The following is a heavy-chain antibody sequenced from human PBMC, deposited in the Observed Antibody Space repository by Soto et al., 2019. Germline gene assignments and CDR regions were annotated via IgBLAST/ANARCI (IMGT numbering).Heavy chain of an antibody. V-gene: IGHV3-72*01. Sequence: EVQLVESGGGLVQPGGSLRLSCAASGFIFSDYYMDWVRQAPGQGLEWVGRTKHKAESYTTEYAASVKGRFTISRDDSENSMYLQMTSLKLEDTAVYYYIRSGGPYAPLHSWGQGTLVTVSS. CDR1: GFIFSDYY. CDR3: IRSGGPYAPLHS. J-gene: IGHJ4*02. CDR2: TKHKAESYTT. D-gene: IGHD1-20*01.